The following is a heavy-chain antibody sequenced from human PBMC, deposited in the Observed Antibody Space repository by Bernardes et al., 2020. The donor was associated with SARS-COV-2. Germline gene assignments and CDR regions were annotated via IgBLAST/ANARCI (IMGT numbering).Heavy chain of an antibody. D-gene: IGHD5-12*01. Sequence: GGSLRLSCAASGFTFSNYEMNWIRQAPGKGLEWVSYISTRGNTIYYADPVKCRFTISRDNAKNSLYMQMNSLRVEDTAVYYCARDGGFRASHSWAAIEDSFDIWGQGTMVSVSS. CDR1: GFTFSNYE. CDR3: ARDGGFRASHSWAAIEDSFDI. J-gene: IGHJ3*02. V-gene: IGHV3-48*03. CDR2: ISTRGNTI.